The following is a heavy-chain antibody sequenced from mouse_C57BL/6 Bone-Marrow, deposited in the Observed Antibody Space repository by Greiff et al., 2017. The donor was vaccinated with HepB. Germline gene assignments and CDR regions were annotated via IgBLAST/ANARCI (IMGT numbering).Heavy chain of an antibody. J-gene: IGHJ4*01. V-gene: IGHV5-17*01. CDR1: GFTFSDYG. CDR2: ISSGSSTI. CDR3: ASPDAMDY. Sequence: EVKLMESGGGLVKPGGSLKLSCAASGFTFSDYGMHWVRQAPEKGLEWVAYISSGSSTIYYADTVKGRFTISRDNAENTLFLQMTSLRSEDTAMYYCASPDAMDYWGQGTSVTVSS.